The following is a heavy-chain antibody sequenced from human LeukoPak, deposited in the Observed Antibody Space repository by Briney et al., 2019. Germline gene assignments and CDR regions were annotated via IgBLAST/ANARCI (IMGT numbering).Heavy chain of an antibody. D-gene: IGHD2-21*02. CDR2: IYYSGST. CDR1: GGSISSYY. Sequence: ETLSLTCTVSGGSISSYYWSWIRQPPGKGLEWIGYIYYSGSTNYNPSLQSRVTISVDTSKKQFSLQLSSVTAAHTAVYSCARHLRGAYCGDNCYLDYWGQGTLVTVSS. CDR3: ARHLRGAYCGDNCYLDY. J-gene: IGHJ4*02. V-gene: IGHV4-59*08.